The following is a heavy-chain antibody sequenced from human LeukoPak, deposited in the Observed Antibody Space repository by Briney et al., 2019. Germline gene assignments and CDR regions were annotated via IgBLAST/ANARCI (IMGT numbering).Heavy chain of an antibody. CDR2: INPSGGST. Sequence: ASVKVSCKASGYTLTSYYMHWVRQAPGQGLEWMGIINPSGGSTTYAQKFQGRVTMTRDMSTSTVYMELRSLRSEDTAVYYCARTRSLLSDAFDIWGQGTMVTLSS. D-gene: IGHD6-6*01. V-gene: IGHV1-46*01. CDR1: GYTLTSYY. CDR3: ARTRSLLSDAFDI. J-gene: IGHJ3*02.